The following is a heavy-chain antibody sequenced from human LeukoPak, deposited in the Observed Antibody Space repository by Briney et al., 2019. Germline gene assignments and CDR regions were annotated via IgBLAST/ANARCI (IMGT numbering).Heavy chain of an antibody. CDR2: IYSDDYI. Sequence: GGSLKLSCAASGFAVSNVYMTWVRQAPGKGLEWVSVIYSDDYIYYADSVKGRFTISRDTSKNTVYLQMNSLRAEDTAMYYCARGDFGRYAFDFWGQGTMVTVSS. CDR1: GFAVSNVY. D-gene: IGHD3-16*01. V-gene: IGHV3-53*01. CDR3: ARGDFGRYAFDF. J-gene: IGHJ3*01.